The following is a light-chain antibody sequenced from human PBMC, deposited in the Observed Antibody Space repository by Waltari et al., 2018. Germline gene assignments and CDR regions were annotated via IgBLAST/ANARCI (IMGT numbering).Light chain of an antibody. CDR3: GTWDSSLSGAV. V-gene: IGLV1-51*01. J-gene: IGLJ7*01. Sequence: QSVLTQPPSVSAAPGQRVTLSSSRGSCNIGINYVDLYLQLPGTAPQLLIYDNTERPSGIPGRFSGSQSGTSAPLVITVLQAEDEADYYCGTWDSSLSGAVFGGGTHLTVL. CDR1: SCNIGINY. CDR2: DNT.